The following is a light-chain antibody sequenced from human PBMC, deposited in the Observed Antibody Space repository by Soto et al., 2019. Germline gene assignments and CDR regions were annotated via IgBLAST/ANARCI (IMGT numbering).Light chain of an antibody. CDR1: QNIDMY. CDR2: GAS. Sequence: DIHMTQSPSSLSASVGDTVTITCRASQNIDMYLNWYQQKPGKAPRVLISGASNLQSGVPSRFSGSGSRTDFTLTISSLQSEDFASYFCQHTFNSPPWTFGQGTKVDIK. J-gene: IGKJ1*01. V-gene: IGKV1-39*01. CDR3: QHTFNSPPWT.